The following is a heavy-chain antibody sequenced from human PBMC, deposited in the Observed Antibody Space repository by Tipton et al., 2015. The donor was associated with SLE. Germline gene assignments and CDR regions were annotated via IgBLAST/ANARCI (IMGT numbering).Heavy chain of an antibody. D-gene: IGHD1-26*01. J-gene: IGHJ5*02. V-gene: IGHV4-31*03. CDR3: ASVGQKGATLGNWFDP. CDR2: IYYSGST. Sequence: TLSLTCTVSGGSISSGGYYWSWIRQHPGKGLEWIGYIYYSGSTYYNPSLKSRVTISVDTSKNQFSLKLSSVTAADTAVYYCASVGQKGATLGNWFDPWGQGTLVTVSS. CDR1: GGSISSGGYY.